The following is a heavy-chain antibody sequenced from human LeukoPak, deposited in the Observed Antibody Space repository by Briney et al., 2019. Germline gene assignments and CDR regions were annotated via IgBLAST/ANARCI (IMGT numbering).Heavy chain of an antibody. J-gene: IGHJ4*02. D-gene: IGHD3-9*01. CDR2: IYYSGST. CDR3: ARCGNYDILTGYYG. V-gene: IGHV4-39*01. CDR1: GGSISSSNYY. Sequence: PSETLSLTCTVSGGSISSSNYYWGWIRQPPGKGLEWIGSIYYSGSTYYNPSLKSRVTISVDTSKNQFSLKLSSVTAADTAVYYCARCGNYDILTGYYGWGQGTLVTVSS.